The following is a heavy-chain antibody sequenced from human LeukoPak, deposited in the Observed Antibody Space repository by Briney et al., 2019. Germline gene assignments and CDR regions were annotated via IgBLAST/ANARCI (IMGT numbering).Heavy chain of an antibody. J-gene: IGHJ4*02. CDR3: ARSQLGLDD. V-gene: IGHV3-7*01. D-gene: IGHD3-10*01. Sequence: GGSLRLSCAASGFTFSSYWMSWVRQAPGKGLEWVANIKQDGSEKYYVDSVKGRFTISRDNAKNSLYLQINSLRTEDTTIYYCARSQLGLDDWGQGTLVTVSS. CDR1: GFTFSSYW. CDR2: IKQDGSEK.